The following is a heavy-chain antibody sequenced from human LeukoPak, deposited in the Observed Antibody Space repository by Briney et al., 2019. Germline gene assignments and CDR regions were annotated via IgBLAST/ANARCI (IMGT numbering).Heavy chain of an antibody. CDR3: ARDSSRSFGPNFDY. V-gene: IGHV4-39*07. D-gene: IGHD6-6*01. J-gene: IGHJ4*02. Sequence: PSETLSLTCTVSGGSISSSSYYWVWIPQPPGKGLEWIGSIYYSGSTYYNTSLKSRVTISVDTSKNQFSLKLSSVTAADTAVYYCARDSSRSFGPNFDYWGQGNLVTVSS. CDR2: IYYSGST. CDR1: GGSISSSSYY.